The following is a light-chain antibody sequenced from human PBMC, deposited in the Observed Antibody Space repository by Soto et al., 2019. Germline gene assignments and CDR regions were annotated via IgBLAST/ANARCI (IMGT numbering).Light chain of an antibody. V-gene: IGKV2-28*01. Sequence: DIVMTQSPLSLSVTPGEPASISCRSSQSLLHSNGYNYLDWYLQKPGQSPRLLIYLGSNRASGVPDRISGSGSGTDYTLEISRVEAEDVGVYYRMQALQTPPTFGQGTKVDIK. J-gene: IGKJ1*01. CDR2: LGS. CDR3: MQALQTPPT. CDR1: QSLLHSNGYNY.